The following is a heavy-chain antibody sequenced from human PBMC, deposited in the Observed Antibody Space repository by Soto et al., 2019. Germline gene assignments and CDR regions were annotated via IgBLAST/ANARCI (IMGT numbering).Heavy chain of an antibody. V-gene: IGHV3-21*01. CDR2: ISSGSSDT. Sequence: GSLRLSCAASGFTFSDYWMSWVRQVPGKGLEWVASISSGSSDTWYADSVKGRFIISRDNAQNSLFLQMNTLRPEDTAMYYCARVAYWGPGTQVTVSS. J-gene: IGHJ4*02. CDR3: ARVAY. CDR1: GFTFSDYW.